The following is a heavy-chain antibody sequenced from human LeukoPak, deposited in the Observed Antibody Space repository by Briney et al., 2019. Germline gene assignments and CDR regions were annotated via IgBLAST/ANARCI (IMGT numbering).Heavy chain of an antibody. Sequence: GGSLRLSCAASGFTFGSYGMHWVRQAPGKGLEWVAFIRYDGSNKYYADSVKGRFTISRDNAKNSLFLQMNSLRAEDTAVYYCASLVLLMGAQRAFEIWGQGTMVTVSS. V-gene: IGHV3-30*02. CDR2: IRYDGSNK. CDR1: GFTFGSYG. D-gene: IGHD1-26*01. J-gene: IGHJ3*02. CDR3: ASLVLLMGAQRAFEI.